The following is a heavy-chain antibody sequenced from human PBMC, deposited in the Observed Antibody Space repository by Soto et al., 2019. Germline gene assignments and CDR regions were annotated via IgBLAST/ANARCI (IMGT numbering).Heavy chain of an antibody. CDR2: IIPIFGTA. CDR1: GGTFSSYA. Sequence: QVQLAQSGAEVKKPGSSVKVSCKASGGTFSSYAISWVRQAPGQGLEWMGGIIPIFGTANYAQKFQGRVTITADESTSTAYMELSSLRSEDTAVYYCARRGEAGWLQLRDYYYYGMDVWGQGTTVTVSS. CDR3: ARRGEAGWLQLRDYYYYGMDV. D-gene: IGHD5-12*01. J-gene: IGHJ6*02. V-gene: IGHV1-69*01.